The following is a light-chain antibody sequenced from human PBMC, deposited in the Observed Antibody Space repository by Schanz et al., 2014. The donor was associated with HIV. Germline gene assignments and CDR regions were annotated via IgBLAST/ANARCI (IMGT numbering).Light chain of an antibody. CDR3: SSYVDTYSVV. CDR2: EVS. J-gene: IGLJ2*01. CDR1: SSDVGSYNL. Sequence: QSALTQPASVSGSSGQSITISCTGTSSDVGSYNLVSWYQHHPGKAPKLMIYEVSKRPSGVSDRFSGSKSDNTASLTVSGLQAEDEADYYCSSYVDTYSVVFGGGTKLTVL. V-gene: IGLV2-14*02.